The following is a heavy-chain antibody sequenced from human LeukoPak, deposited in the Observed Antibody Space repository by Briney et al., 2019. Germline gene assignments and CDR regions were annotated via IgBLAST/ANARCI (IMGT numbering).Heavy chain of an antibody. V-gene: IGHV3-23*01. D-gene: IGHD1-1*01. CDR1: GFTFSSYS. CDR2: ISGSGGRI. Sequence: PGGSLRLSCAASGFTFSSYSMSWVRQAPGKGLEWVSSISGSGGRIDYAASVKGRFTISRDNSKNPLSLQMNNLTAEDTAVYYCAKNPRLEGWIYFDSWGQGILVTVSS. J-gene: IGHJ4*02. CDR3: AKNPRLEGWIYFDS.